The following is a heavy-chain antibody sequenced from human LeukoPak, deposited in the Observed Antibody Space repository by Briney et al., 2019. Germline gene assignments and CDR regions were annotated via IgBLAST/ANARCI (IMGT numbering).Heavy chain of an antibody. CDR2: IYYSGST. CDR1: GGSISSYY. Sequence: KASETLSLTCTVSGGSISSYYWSWIRQPPGKGLEWIGYIYYSGSTNYNSSLKSRVTISVDTSKNQFSLKLSSVTAADTAVYYCARVVDTAMDKYYYYGMDVWGQGTTVTVSS. CDR3: ARVVDTAMDKYYYYGMDV. J-gene: IGHJ6*02. V-gene: IGHV4-59*01. D-gene: IGHD5-18*01.